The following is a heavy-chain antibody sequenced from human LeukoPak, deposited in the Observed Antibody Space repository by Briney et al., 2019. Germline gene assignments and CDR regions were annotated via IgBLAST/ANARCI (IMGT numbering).Heavy chain of an antibody. CDR2: INEDGSDD. V-gene: IGHV3-7*01. CDR1: GSTFRNYW. Sequence: PGGSLRLSCAASGSTFRNYWMDWFRHAPGKGLEWLPNINEDGSDDSYVHSVKGQITISKDNLKNSVFLQMNSQRAEDTAVYYCGTTILGGGQGPLVTVSS. J-gene: IGHJ4*02. CDR3: GTTILG. D-gene: IGHD1-14*01.